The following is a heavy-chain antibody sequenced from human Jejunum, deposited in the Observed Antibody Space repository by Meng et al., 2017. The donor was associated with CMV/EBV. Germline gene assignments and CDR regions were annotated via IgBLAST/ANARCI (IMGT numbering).Heavy chain of an antibody. D-gene: IGHD3-22*01. J-gene: IGHJ4*02. CDR1: GGSFSGYS. CDR2: INHSGTA. CDR3: ARGGPRDSSGYLFDY. Sequence: GGSFSGYSWGWIRQAPGRGLEWIGEINHSGTANYSPSLKSRVTISIETSTKQFSLKVYSVTAADTAVFYCARGGPRDSSGYLFDYWGRGTLVTVSS. V-gene: IGHV4-34*01.